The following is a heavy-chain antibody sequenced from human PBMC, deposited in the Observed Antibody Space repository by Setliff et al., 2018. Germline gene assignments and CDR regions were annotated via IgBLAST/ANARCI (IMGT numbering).Heavy chain of an antibody. J-gene: IGHJ4*02. Sequence: ASVKVSCKASGYTFTTYAMTWMRQAPGQGLEWMGWINTNTGNPVYAQGFTGRFVFSLKLNAVTAADTAVYYCARGINTSSWTPKYWGQGTLVTVSS. V-gene: IGHV7-4-1*01. CDR3: TPKY. D-gene: IGHD6-13*01. CDR1: GYTFTTYA. CDR2: INTNTGNP.